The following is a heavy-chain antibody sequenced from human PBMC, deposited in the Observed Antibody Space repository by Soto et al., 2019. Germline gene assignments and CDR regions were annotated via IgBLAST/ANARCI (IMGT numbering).Heavy chain of an antibody. V-gene: IGHV4-30-2*01. J-gene: IGHJ4*02. CDR2: VYHSGNP. CDR1: GGSISSGGYS. D-gene: IGHD2-21*02. Sequence: QLQLQESGSGLVKPSQTLSLTCAVSGGSISSGGYSWSWIRQPPGKGLEGIGYVYHSGNPYYNPSLKGRVTISLDRSKNQFSLELGSVTAADTAVYYCARLALVTRLFDYWGQGTLVTVSS. CDR3: ARLALVTRLFDY.